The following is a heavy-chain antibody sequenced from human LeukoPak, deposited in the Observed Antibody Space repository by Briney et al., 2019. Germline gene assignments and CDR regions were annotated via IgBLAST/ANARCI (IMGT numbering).Heavy chain of an antibody. Sequence: PGGSLRLSCAAPGFTFSNAWMSWVRQAPGKGLEWVGRIKSKTDGGTTDYAAPVKGRFTISRDDSKNTLYLQMNSLKTEDTAVYYCTPTYYYDSSGYPYYFDYWGQGTLVTVSS. CDR3: TPTYYYDSSGYPYYFDY. J-gene: IGHJ4*02. CDR1: GFTFSNAW. V-gene: IGHV3-15*01. D-gene: IGHD3-22*01. CDR2: IKSKTDGGTT.